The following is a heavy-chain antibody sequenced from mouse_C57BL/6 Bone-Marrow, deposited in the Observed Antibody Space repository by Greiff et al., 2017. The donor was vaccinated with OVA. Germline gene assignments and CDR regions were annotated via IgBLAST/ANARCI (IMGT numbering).Heavy chain of an antibody. CDR1: GYTFTSYG. V-gene: IGHV1-81*01. CDR2: IYPRSGNT. CDR3: ASHFDY. J-gene: IGHJ2*01. Sequence: QVQLQQSGAELARPGASVKLSCKASGYTFTSYGISWVKQRTGQGLEWIGEIYPRSGNTYYNEKFKGKATLTADKSSSTAYMELRSLTSEDSAVYFSASHFDYWGQGTTLTVSS.